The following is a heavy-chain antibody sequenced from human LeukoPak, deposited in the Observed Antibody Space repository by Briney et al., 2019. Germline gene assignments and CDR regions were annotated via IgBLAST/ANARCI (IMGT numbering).Heavy chain of an antibody. CDR2: IYTSGST. Sequence: TSETLSLTCTVSGGSISSYYWSWIRQPAEKGLEWIGRIYTSGSTNYNPSLRSRVTMSVDTSKNQFSLTLSSVTAANTAVYYCARGTWTPRIVVVIYHAFDIWGQGTMVTVSS. CDR3: ARGTWTPRIVVVIYHAFDI. D-gene: IGHD2-21*01. CDR1: GGSISSYY. J-gene: IGHJ3*02. V-gene: IGHV4-4*07.